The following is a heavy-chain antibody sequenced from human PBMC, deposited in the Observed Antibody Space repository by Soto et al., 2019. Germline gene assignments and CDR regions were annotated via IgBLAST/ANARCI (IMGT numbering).Heavy chain of an antibody. V-gene: IGHV4-59*01. D-gene: IGHD2-21*02. Sequence: SETLSLTCTVSGGSISGYYWSWIRQPPGKGLEWIGYMYNTGSTVYNPSFKSRVTISLDTSKNLFSLKLNSLTAADTAVYYCARDLWGYCGTDCYPLDVWGQGTTVTVSS. J-gene: IGHJ6*02. CDR3: ARDLWGYCGTDCYPLDV. CDR1: GGSISGYY. CDR2: MYNTGST.